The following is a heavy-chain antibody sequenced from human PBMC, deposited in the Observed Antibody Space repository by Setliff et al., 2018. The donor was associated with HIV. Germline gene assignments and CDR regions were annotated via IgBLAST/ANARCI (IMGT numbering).Heavy chain of an antibody. D-gene: IGHD3-22*01. CDR2: IHYSWTS. V-gene: IGHV4-59*08. CDR1: GDLINNHN. Sequence: KPSETLSLTCTVSGDLINNHNWNWIRQSPEKGLEWLGNIHYSWTSNYNSSLKSRIVISLDTSKTQFSLHFYSVTAADTAVYYCARSRIRGYYDTSPAMAFDIWGQGTMVTVSS. J-gene: IGHJ3*02. CDR3: ARSRIRGYYDTSPAMAFDI.